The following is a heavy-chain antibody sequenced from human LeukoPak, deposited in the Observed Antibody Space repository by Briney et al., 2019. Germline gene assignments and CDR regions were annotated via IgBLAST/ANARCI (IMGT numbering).Heavy chain of an antibody. CDR1: GYTFTAYY. Sequence: ASVKVSCKASGYTFTAYYIHWVRQAPGQGLEWMGRINPKNGDTNYAQKFQGRVTMTVDTSISTAYMEVSRLRSDDTAVYFCARDILTGYNFRAPLIPDSWGQGTLVTVSS. V-gene: IGHV1-2*06. D-gene: IGHD3-9*01. J-gene: IGHJ4*02. CDR2: INPKNGDT. CDR3: ARDILTGYNFRAPLIPDS.